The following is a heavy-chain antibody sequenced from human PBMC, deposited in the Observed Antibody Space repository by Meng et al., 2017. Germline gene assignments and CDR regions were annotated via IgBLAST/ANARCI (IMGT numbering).Heavy chain of an antibody. V-gene: IGHV4-34*01. J-gene: IGHJ2*01. CDR3: ARGRSGTWPWYFDL. Sequence: HVQPQQWGAGLLKPSETLSLTCAVYGGSFSGYYWSWIRQPPGKGLEWIGEINHSGSTNYNPSLKSRVTISVDTSKNQFSLKLSSVTAADTAVYYCARGRSGTWPWYFDLWGRGTLVTVSS. D-gene: IGHD1-1*01. CDR1: GGSFSGYY. CDR2: INHSGST.